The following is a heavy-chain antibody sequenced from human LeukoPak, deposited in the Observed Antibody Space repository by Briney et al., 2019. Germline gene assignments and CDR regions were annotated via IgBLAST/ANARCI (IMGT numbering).Heavy chain of an antibody. V-gene: IGHV3-23*01. Sequence: GGSLRLSCAASGFTFTSYAMNWVRQAPGQGLEWVSAISGSSSSTYYADSVEGRFTISRDNSKNTLYLQMNSLRAEDTAIYYWAKDQSGVYMSAFDIWGQGTMVTISS. D-gene: IGHD2-15*01. CDR2: ISGSSSST. CDR3: AKDQSGVYMSAFDI. CDR1: GFTFTSYA. J-gene: IGHJ3*02.